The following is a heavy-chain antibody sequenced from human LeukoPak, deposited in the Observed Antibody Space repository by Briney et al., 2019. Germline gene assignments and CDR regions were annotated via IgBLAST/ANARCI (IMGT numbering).Heavy chain of an antibody. CDR1: AFRFSSFA. J-gene: IGHJ4*02. Sequence: GGSLRLSCAGSAFRFSSFAMTWVRQAPGKGLEWVGRIKSKTDGGTTDYAAPVEGRFTISRDNSKNTVYLQMNNLRAGDTAVYYCAREMDSSLAHDYWGQGALVTVSS. D-gene: IGHD2-2*03. V-gene: IGHV3-15*01. CDR2: IKSKTDGGTT. CDR3: AREMDSSLAHDY.